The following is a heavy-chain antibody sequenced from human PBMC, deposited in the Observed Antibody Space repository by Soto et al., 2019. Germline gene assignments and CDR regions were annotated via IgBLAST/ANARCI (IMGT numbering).Heavy chain of an antibody. CDR2: MNPNSGNT. Sequence: GASVKVSCKASGDTFTSYEINWVRQATGQGLEWMGWMNPNSGNTGYAQKFQGRVTMTRNTSISTGYMELSSLRSEDTAVYYCARLGYCSGGSCRRGNWLDPWGPGTMVTVYS. V-gene: IGHV1-8*01. CDR1: GDTFTSYE. J-gene: IGHJ5*02. D-gene: IGHD2-15*01. CDR3: ARLGYCSGGSCRRGNWLDP.